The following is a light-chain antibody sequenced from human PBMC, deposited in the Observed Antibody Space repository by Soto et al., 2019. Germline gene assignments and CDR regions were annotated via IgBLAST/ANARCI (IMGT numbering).Light chain of an antibody. CDR1: KSLLYTNGYNY. CDR2: LGS. V-gene: IGKV2-28*01. CDR3: MQARQTPFT. J-gene: IGKJ3*01. Sequence: DVVMTQSPLSLPVTPGEPASISCRSSKSLLYTNGYNYLDWYLQKPGQSPQLLIYLGSYRASGVPDRFTGSGSGTDFTLKISRVEAEDVGVYYCMQARQTPFTFGPGTKVNI.